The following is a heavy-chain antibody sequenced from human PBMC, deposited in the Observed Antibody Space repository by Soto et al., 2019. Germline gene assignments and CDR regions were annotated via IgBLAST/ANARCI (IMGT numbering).Heavy chain of an antibody. CDR2: INPSSGST. D-gene: IGHD1-26*01. J-gene: IGHJ4*02. CDR3: AREHSGSYLDY. V-gene: IGHV1-46*01. CDR1: GYTFTSYY. Sequence: ASVKVSCKASGYTFTSYYMHWVRQAPGQGLEWIGIINPSSGSTSYAQKLQGRVTMTRDTSTSTVYMELSSLRSEDTAVYYCAREHSGSYLDYWGQGTLVTVSS.